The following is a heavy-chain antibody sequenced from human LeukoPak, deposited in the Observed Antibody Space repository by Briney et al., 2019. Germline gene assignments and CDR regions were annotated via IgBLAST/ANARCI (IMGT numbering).Heavy chain of an antibody. V-gene: IGHV3-23*01. CDR1: GFAFGTYA. CDR2: ISADGQVT. CDR3: ARDPYNTILYRPAH. J-gene: IGHJ4*02. Sequence: GGSLRLSCAGSGFAFGTYATSWVRQAPGMGLEWVSSISADGQVTYYADSVEGRFTVSRDNSKSTLYLQLNSLRAEDTATYYCARDPYNTILYRPAHWGQGTLVTVSS. D-gene: IGHD3-10*01.